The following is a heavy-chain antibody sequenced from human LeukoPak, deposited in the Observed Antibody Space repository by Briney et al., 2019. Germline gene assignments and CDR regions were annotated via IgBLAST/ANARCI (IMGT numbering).Heavy chain of an antibody. Sequence: GGSLRLSCAASGLRFSDQYMIWIRQTPGKGLEWVSFVSGSGANRFYADSMKGRFTISKDNTKNSLYLQMNSLRAEDAAIYYCATLHFYAMGVWGQGTTVTVSS. CDR1: GLRFSDQY. CDR3: ATLHFYAMGV. V-gene: IGHV3-11*01. CDR2: VSGSGANR. J-gene: IGHJ6*02.